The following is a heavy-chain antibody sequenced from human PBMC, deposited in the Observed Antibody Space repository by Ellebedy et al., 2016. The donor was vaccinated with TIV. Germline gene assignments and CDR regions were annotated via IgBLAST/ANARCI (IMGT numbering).Heavy chain of an antibody. Sequence: ASVKVSCXASGYTFTGYYMHWVRQAPGQGLEWMGWINPNSGGTNYAQKFQGRVTMTRDTSISTAYMELSRLRSEDTAVYYCARGGQLLWFGELFNYYYYGMDVWGQGTTVTVSS. CDR3: ARGGQLLWFGELFNYYYYGMDV. J-gene: IGHJ6*02. CDR1: GYTFTGYY. CDR2: INPNSGGT. D-gene: IGHD3-10*01. V-gene: IGHV1-2*02.